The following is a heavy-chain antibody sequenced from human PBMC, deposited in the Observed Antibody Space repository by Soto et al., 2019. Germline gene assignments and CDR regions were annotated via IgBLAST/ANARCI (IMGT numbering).Heavy chain of an antibody. D-gene: IGHD3-3*01. V-gene: IGHV1-2*02. CDR1: GYTFTGYY. CDR3: ARFGNLYDFWSGYHTGYYYGMDV. J-gene: IGHJ6*02. Sequence: ASVKVSCKASGYTFTGYYMHWVRQAPGQGLEWMGWINPNSGGTNYAQKFQGRVTMTRDTSISTAYMELSRLRSDDTAVYYCARFGNLYDFWSGYHTGYYYGMDVWGRGTTVTVSS. CDR2: INPNSGGT.